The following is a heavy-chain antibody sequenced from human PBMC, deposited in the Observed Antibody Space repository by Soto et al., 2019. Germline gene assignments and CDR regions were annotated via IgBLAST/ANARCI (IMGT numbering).Heavy chain of an antibody. CDR2: ISGSGGST. V-gene: IGHV3-23*01. Sequence: EVQLLESGGGLVQPGGSLRLSCAASGFTFSNYAMSWVRQAPGKGLEWVSGISGSGGSTYNADSVKGRFTISRDNSKNTLYLQMHGLRAEDTAVYYCAKEHMWLDLIYYLDVWGEGTTVTVSS. CDR3: AKEHMWLDLIYYLDV. D-gene: IGHD5-12*01. CDR1: GFTFSNYA. J-gene: IGHJ6*03.